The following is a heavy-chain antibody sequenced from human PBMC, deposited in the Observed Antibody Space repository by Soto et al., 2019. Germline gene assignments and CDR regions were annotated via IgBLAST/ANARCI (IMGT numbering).Heavy chain of an antibody. V-gene: IGHV3-23*01. CDR3: VKQRGNPFGAFYI. Sequence: EVQLLESGGGLVQPGGSLRLSCVASGFTLSTYAMSWVRQAPGKGLEWVSGITGSGGSTYYADSVKGRFTISRDNSKSTVSLHMNVLRAEDTSVYYCVKQRGNPFGAFYIWGQVTMVTVSS. CDR2: ITGSGGST. J-gene: IGHJ3*02. D-gene: IGHD3-16*01. CDR1: GFTLSTYA.